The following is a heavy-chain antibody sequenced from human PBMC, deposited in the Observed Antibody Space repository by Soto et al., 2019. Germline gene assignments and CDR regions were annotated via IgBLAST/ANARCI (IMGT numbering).Heavy chain of an antibody. CDR2: IWYDGSNK. Sequence: QVQLVESGGGEVQPGRSLRLSCAASGFTFSSSGMHWVRQPPGKGLEWVAVIWYDGSNKYHADSVKGRFTISRDNSKNTVYLQMNSLRAEDTAVYYCARWGTSSADYWGQGTLVTVSS. J-gene: IGHJ4*02. D-gene: IGHD6-6*01. V-gene: IGHV3-33*01. CDR1: GFTFSSSG. CDR3: ARWGTSSADY.